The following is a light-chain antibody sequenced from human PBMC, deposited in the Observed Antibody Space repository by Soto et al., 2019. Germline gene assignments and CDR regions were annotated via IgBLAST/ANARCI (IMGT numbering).Light chain of an antibody. J-gene: IGKJ4*01. V-gene: IGKV3-11*01. CDR2: DAS. CDR1: QSVSSY. CDR3: QQRSKSPLT. Sequence: EIVLTQSPSTLSLSPGERATLSCRASQSVSSYLAWYQQKPGKAPKLLIYDASKMATGIPSRFSGSGSGTDFTLTISSLEPGDFAIYYCQQRSKSPLTFGGGTKVEIK.